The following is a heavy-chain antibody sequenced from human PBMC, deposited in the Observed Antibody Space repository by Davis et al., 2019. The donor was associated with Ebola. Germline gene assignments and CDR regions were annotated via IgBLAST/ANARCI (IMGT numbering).Heavy chain of an antibody. J-gene: IGHJ4*02. D-gene: IGHD6-13*01. V-gene: IGHV3-74*01. CDR3: ARAWRQQLVFDY. Sequence: GESLKISCAASGFTSSSYWMHWVRQAPGKGLVWVSRINSDGSSTSYADSVKGRFTISRDNSKNTLYLQMNSLRAEDTAVYYCARAWRQQLVFDYWGQGTLVTVSS. CDR1: GFTSSSYW. CDR2: INSDGSST.